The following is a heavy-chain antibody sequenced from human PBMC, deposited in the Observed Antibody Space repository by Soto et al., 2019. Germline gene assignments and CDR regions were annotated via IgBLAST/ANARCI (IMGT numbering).Heavy chain of an antibody. CDR2: VKSKTDSGTT. Sequence: GGSLRLSCAASGFIFSNAWINWVRQAPGKGLERVGRVKSKTDSGTTDFAAPVKGRFAISRDDSKNMVYLEMNSLKTEDTAIYYCTTDSYMTNIIVRFDYWGHGTLVTVSS. CDR3: TTDSYMTNIIVRFDY. D-gene: IGHD4-17*01. J-gene: IGHJ4*01. CDR1: GFIFSNAW. V-gene: IGHV3-15*07.